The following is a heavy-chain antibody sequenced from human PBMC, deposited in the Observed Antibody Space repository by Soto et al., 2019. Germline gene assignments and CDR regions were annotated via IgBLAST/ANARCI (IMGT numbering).Heavy chain of an antibody. CDR1: GVSISSDGYY. J-gene: IGHJ6*02. CDR2: TYYSGST. D-gene: IGHD3-9*01. V-gene: IGHV4-31*03. Sequence: LSLTCTVSGVSISSDGYYWTWIRQHPGKGLEWIGYTYYSGSTYNNPSLKSRVTISVDTSKNQFSLKLSSVTAADTAVYYCASLNYYYGMNVWGQGTTVTVSS. CDR3: ASLNYYYGMNV.